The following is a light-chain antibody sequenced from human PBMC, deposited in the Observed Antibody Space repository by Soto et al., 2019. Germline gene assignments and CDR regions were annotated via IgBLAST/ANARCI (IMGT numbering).Light chain of an antibody. CDR3: QVWDSSSMGV. Sequence: SYELTQPPSVSVAPGKTARIPCGGNNIGSKSVHWYQQKPGQAPVLVIYYDSDRPSGIPERFSGSNSGNTATLTISRVEAGDEADYYCQVWDSSSMGVFGGGTKLTVL. CDR2: YDS. CDR1: NIGSKS. V-gene: IGLV3-21*04. J-gene: IGLJ2*01.